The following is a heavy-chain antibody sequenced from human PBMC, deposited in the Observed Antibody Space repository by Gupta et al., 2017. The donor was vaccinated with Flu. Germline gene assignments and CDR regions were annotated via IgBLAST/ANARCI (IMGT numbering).Heavy chain of an antibody. CDR2: INPMFGTA. J-gene: IGHJ3*01. CDR1: GGTVSSHT. CDR3: ARDLTYVSGHGACDV. Sequence: QVQLVQSGAEVKKPGSSVKVSCKASGGTVSSHTITWVRQAPGQGLEWMGGINPMFGTAHYAQKFQGRVTITADESASTAYMEVSSLRSEDTAMYYGARDLTYVSGHGACDVWGQGTMGTVSS. D-gene: IGHD1-14*01. V-gene: IGHV1-69*01.